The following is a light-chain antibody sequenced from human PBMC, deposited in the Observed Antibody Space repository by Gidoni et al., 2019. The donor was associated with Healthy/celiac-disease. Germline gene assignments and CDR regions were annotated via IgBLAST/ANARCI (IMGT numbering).Light chain of an antibody. V-gene: IGLV3-1*01. Sequence: SYELTQTLSVSVSPGQTASLTCSVDKLGDKYAGWYQQKLGQSPVLFIYQDSNRPSWIPARFSCSNSGNTATLTISSTQAMDAADYYCQAWDSSTVVFGGGTKLTVL. CDR2: QDS. CDR3: QAWDSSTVV. J-gene: IGLJ2*01. CDR1: KLGDKY.